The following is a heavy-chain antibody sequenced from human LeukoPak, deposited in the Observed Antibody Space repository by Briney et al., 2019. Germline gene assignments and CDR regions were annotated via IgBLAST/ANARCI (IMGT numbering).Heavy chain of an antibody. CDR3: ARDTGITYYYYYYMDV. J-gene: IGHJ6*03. D-gene: IGHD1-14*01. CDR2: TYYRSKWYN. V-gene: IGHV6-1*01. CDR1: GDSVSSNSAA. Sequence: SQTLSLTCAISGDSVSSNSAASNWISPSPSRGLEWLGRTYYRSKWYNDYAVSVKSRITINPDTSKNQFSLQLNSVTPEDTAVYYCARDTGITYYYYYYMDVWGKGTTVTVSS.